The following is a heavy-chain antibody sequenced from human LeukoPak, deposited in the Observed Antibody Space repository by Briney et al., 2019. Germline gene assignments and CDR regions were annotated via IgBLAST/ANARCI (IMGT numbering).Heavy chain of an antibody. V-gene: IGHV4-38-2*02. D-gene: IGHD2-2*01. CDR2: IYHSGSA. J-gene: IGHJ5*02. Sequence: SETLSLTCGVSGYSISSGYQWAWIRQSPGKGLEWIGSIYHSGSAHYNPSLKSRVTISVETSKNQFSLNIYSVTAADTAVYYCARDPRWLTPDCTSTSCYENYFDPWGQGTLVTVSS. CDR1: GYSISSGYQ. CDR3: ARDPRWLTPDCTSTSCYENYFDP.